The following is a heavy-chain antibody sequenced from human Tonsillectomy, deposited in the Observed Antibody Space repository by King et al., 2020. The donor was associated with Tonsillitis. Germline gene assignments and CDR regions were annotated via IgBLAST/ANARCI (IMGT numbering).Heavy chain of an antibody. D-gene: IGHD3-10*01. V-gene: IGHV3-23*04. CDR1: GFTFSNYA. CDR3: SKGVLVWFGELLDFFDY. CDR2: ISGSGGST. J-gene: IGHJ4*02. Sequence: VQLVESGRGLVQPGGSLRLSCAASGFTFSNYAMSWVRQAPGKGLEWVAAISGSGGSTYYADSVKGRFTISRDNSKNMLYLQMKSLRAEDTAVYYSSKGVLVWFGELLDFFDYWGQGTLVTVSS.